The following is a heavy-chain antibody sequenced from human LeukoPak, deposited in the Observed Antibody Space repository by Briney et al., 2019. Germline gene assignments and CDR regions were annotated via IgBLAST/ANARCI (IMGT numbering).Heavy chain of an antibody. D-gene: IGHD3-10*01. Sequence: ASVKVSCKSSGYTFTSYYMHWVRRAPGQGLEWMGITNPSGGNTNYAQRVQGRVTMTRDTSTRTVYMELSSLRSEDTALYYCARVRGVEFDYWGQGTLVTVSS. CDR3: ARVRGVEFDY. CDR1: GYTFTSYY. V-gene: IGHV1-46*01. J-gene: IGHJ4*02. CDR2: TNPSGGNT.